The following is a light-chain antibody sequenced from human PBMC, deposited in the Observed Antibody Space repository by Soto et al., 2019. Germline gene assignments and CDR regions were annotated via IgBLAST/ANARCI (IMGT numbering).Light chain of an antibody. CDR3: SSYTSSSTLNWV. V-gene: IGLV2-14*01. J-gene: IGLJ3*02. CDR1: SSDVGGYNY. Sequence: QSALTQPASVSGSPGQSITISCTGNSSDVGGYNYVSWYQQHPGKAPKLMIYTVSNRPSGVSNRFSGSKSGNTASLTISALQAEEEADYYCSSYTSSSTLNWVFGGGTKLTVL. CDR2: TVS.